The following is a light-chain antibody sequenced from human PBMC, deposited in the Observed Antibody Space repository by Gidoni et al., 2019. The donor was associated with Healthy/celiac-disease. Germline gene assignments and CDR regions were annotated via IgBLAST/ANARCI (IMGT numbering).Light chain of an antibody. CDR2: DVS. V-gene: IGLV2-11*01. J-gene: IGLJ1*01. Sequence: QSALPHPRSVSGSPGQSVTISCTGTRSDVGGYNYVPWYQQHPGKAPKLMIYDVSKRPSGVPDRFSGSKSGNTASLTISGLQAEDEADYYCCSYAGSPYVFGTGTKVTVL. CDR3: CSYAGSPYV. CDR1: RSDVGGYNY.